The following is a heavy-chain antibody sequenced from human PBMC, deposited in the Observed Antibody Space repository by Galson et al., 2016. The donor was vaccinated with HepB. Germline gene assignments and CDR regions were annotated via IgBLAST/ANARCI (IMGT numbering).Heavy chain of an antibody. D-gene: IGHD1-14*01. CDR1: GFTFSRYD. V-gene: IGHV3-13*01. CDR2: IGTAGDT. CDR3: ARDGGGTGGYYYYAMDD. J-gene: IGHJ6*02. Sequence: SLRLSCAASGFTFSRYDMHWVRHVTGKGLEWVSAIGTAGDTYYPGSVKGRFTISRENAKNSLYLQMNSLRDEDTAVYYCARDGGGTGGYYYYAMDDWGQGTTVTVSS.